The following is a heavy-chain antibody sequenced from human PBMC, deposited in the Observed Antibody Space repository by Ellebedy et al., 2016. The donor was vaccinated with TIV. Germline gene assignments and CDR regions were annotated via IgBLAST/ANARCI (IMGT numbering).Heavy chain of an antibody. CDR2: IKPDGGEK. D-gene: IGHD6-19*01. Sequence: PGGSLRLSCAASGFTFSGSWMSWVRQAPGKGLEWVATIKPDGGEKNYVDSVKGRFTISRDNSMTTLYLQMNSLRAEDTSVYYCARDLDKSSGWYGGAGYWGQGTLVTVSS. V-gene: IGHV3-7*01. J-gene: IGHJ4*02. CDR3: ARDLDKSSGWYGGAGY. CDR1: GFTFSGSW.